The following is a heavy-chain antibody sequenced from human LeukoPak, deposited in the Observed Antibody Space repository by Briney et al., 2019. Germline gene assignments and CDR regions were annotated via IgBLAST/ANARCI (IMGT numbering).Heavy chain of an antibody. CDR2: IYSGGST. V-gene: IGHV3-53*01. D-gene: IGHD2-21*01. J-gene: IGHJ3*02. Sequence: GGSLRLSCAASGLSVSDSYMSWVRQAPGKGLEWVSAIYSGGSTSYTDSVKGRFTISRDNSKNTLFLLMNSLRAEDTAAYYCARDLIEGAFDIWGQGTMVTVSS. CDR1: GLSVSDSY. CDR3: ARDLIEGAFDI.